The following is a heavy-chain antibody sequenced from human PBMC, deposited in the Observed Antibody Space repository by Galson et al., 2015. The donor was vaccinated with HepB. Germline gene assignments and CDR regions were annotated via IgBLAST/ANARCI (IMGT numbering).Heavy chain of an antibody. Sequence: QSGAEVKKPGESLKISCQGSGYKFSNYWIGWVRQMPGKGLEWLGIIYPSDSENRYSPSFQGHVAISADKSITTAYLQWDSLQTSEPAKYYCARQFGQCSGSDCYSKGFFPYWGQGTLVIVSS. CDR1: GYKFSNYW. J-gene: IGHJ4*02. CDR2: IYPSDSEN. CDR3: ARQFGQCSGSDCYSKGFFPY. V-gene: IGHV5-51*03. D-gene: IGHD2-15*01.